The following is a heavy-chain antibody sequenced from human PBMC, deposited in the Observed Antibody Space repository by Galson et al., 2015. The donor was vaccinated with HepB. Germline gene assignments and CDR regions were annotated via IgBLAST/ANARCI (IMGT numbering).Heavy chain of an antibody. J-gene: IGHJ6*02. CDR1: GFTFSNYW. CDR2: INQGGSTQ. V-gene: IGHV3-7*01. Sequence: SLRLSCATSGFTFSNYWMSWVRQAPGMGPEWVANINQGGSTQNYADSVKGRFAISRDDAENSLFLQMNSLRAEDTAVYYCARITDHWNGMDVWGQGTTVTVSS. D-gene: IGHD1-1*01. CDR3: ARITDHWNGMDV.